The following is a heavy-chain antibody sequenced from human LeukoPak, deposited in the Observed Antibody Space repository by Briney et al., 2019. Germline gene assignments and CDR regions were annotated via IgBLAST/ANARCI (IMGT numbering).Heavy chain of an antibody. Sequence: PSETLSLTCTVSGYSISSGYYWGWIRQPPGKGLEWIGSIYHSGSTYYNPSLKSRVTISVDTSKNQFSLKLSSVTAADTAVYYCARVHYYDSSGYHNWFDPWGQGTLVTVSS. V-gene: IGHV4-38-2*02. CDR1: GYSISSGYY. CDR3: ARVHYYDSSGYHNWFDP. CDR2: IYHSGST. J-gene: IGHJ5*02. D-gene: IGHD3-22*01.